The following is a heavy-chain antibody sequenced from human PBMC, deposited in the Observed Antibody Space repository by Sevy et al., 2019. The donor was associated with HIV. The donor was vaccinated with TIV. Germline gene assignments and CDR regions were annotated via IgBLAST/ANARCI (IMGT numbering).Heavy chain of an antibody. CDR1: GGTFSSYA. D-gene: IGHD3-3*01. V-gene: IGHV1-69*13. CDR2: IIPIFGTA. J-gene: IGHJ6*02. CDR3: ARVQREDYDFWSGPYYYYYYGMDV. Sequence: ASVKVSCKASGGTFSSYAISWVRQAPGQGLEWMGGIIPIFGTANYAQKFQVRVTITADESTSTAYMELSSLRSEDTAVYYCARVQREDYDFWSGPYYYYYYGMDVWGQGTTVTVSS.